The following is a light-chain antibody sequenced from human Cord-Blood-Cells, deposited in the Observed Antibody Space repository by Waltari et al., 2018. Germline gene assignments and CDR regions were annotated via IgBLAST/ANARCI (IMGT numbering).Light chain of an antibody. J-gene: IGLJ3*02. CDR3: LLYYGCARV. Sequence: QTVVTQEASLTVSPGGTATITCASSTGAVTSGYYPTCLQQKPEQTPRALIHSTSNTPAWAPALFSGSLLGGKAALTLSGVQPEDEAEYYCLLYYGCARVFGGGTKLTVL. CDR1: TGAVTSGYY. CDR2: STS. V-gene: IGLV7-43*01.